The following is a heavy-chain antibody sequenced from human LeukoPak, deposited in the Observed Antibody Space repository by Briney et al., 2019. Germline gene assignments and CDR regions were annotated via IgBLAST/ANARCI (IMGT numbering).Heavy chain of an antibody. Sequence: QPGGPLRLSCAASGFTFSSYSMNWVRQAPGKGPEWISYMTGNSKTISYADSVKGRFTISRDNAENSLFLQMNSLRAEDTAIYYCARSRDWYADYWGQGSLVTVSS. CDR2: MTGNSKTI. V-gene: IGHV3-48*01. D-gene: IGHD3-9*01. CDR3: ARSRDWYADY. J-gene: IGHJ4*02. CDR1: GFTFSSYS.